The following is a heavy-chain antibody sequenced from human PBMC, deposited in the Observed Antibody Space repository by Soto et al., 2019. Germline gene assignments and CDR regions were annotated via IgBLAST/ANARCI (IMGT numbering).Heavy chain of an antibody. CDR1: GFTFSTYA. CDR2: IWYDGSNK. CDR3: ARDGGVGYCSSTSCYLDY. D-gene: IGHD2-2*01. Sequence: GGSLRFSCVASGFTFSTYAMDWVRQAPGKGLEWVAVIWYDGSNKYYADSVKGRFTISRDNSKNTLYLQMNSLRAEDTAEYYCARDGGVGYCSSTSCYLDYWGQGTLVTVSS. J-gene: IGHJ4*02. V-gene: IGHV3-33*08.